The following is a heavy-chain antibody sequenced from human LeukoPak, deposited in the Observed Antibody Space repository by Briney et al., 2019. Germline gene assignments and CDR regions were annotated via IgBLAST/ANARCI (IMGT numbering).Heavy chain of an antibody. Sequence: ASVKVSCKASGYTFTSYGISWVRQAPGQGLEWMGWISAYNGNTNCAQKLQGRVTMTTDTSTSTAYMELRSLRSDDTAVYYCAREQHIVVVTAILDYWGQGTLVTVSS. J-gene: IGHJ4*02. D-gene: IGHD2-21*02. V-gene: IGHV1-18*01. CDR1: GYTFTSYG. CDR3: AREQHIVVVTAILDY. CDR2: ISAYNGNT.